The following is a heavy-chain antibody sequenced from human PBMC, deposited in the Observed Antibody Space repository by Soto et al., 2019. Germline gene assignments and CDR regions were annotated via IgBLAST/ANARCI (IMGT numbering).Heavy chain of an antibody. CDR3: AREVDPYYGGNSLSLDY. CDR1: GGTFSTYG. V-gene: IGHV1-69*13. J-gene: IGHJ4*02. Sequence: QVQLVQSGAEVKKPGSSVKVSCKASGGTFSTYGINWVRLAPGQGLEWMGWIIPKFGTTKNAQKVQGRVTLTADESTNTADMELKYLRSEDTAVYFCAREVDPYYGGNSLSLDYWGQGPLVTVSS. D-gene: IGHD4-17*01. CDR2: IIPKFGTT.